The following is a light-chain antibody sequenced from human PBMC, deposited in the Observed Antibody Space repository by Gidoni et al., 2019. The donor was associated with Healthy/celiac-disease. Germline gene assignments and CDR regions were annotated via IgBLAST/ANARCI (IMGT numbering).Light chain of an antibody. J-gene: IGKJ1*01. Sequence: AIRMTQSPSSLSASTGDRVTITCRASQGISSYLAWYQQKPGKAPKLLIYAAPTLQSGVPSRFSGSGSGTDFTLTISCLQSEDFATYYCQQYYSYPPWTFGQGTKVEIK. V-gene: IGKV1-8*01. CDR1: QGISSY. CDR2: AAP. CDR3: QQYYSYPPWT.